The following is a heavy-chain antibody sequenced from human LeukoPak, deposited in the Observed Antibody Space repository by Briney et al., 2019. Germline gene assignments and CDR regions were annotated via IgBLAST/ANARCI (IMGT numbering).Heavy chain of an antibody. CDR2: IRSKAYGETA. J-gene: IGHJ4*02. CDR3: TRDRGAYNLYDY. D-gene: IGHD1-1*01. Sequence: GVTLRLSCTASGFTFGDYAMSWIRQAPGKGLEWVGFIRSKAYGETADYAASVKDRFTISRDDSKAIAYLQMNSLKTEDTAVYHCTRDRGAYNLYDYWGQGTLVTVSS. V-gene: IGHV3-49*03. CDR1: GFTFGDYA.